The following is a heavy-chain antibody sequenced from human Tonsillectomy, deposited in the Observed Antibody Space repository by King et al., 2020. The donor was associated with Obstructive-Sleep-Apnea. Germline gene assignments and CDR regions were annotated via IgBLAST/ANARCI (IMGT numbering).Heavy chain of an antibody. Sequence: VQLVESGGGLVQPGGSLRLSCAASGFTFSNYTMAWVRQAPGRGLEWVSAMSGRSGDTYYADSVKGRFTISRDNSVNTLYLQMNRLRPDDTAVYYCSIPIIAVAGSFDHWGQGTLVSVS. D-gene: IGHD6-19*01. J-gene: IGHJ4*02. CDR3: SIPIIAVAGSFDH. CDR1: GFTFSNYT. CDR2: MSGRSGDT. V-gene: IGHV3-23*04.